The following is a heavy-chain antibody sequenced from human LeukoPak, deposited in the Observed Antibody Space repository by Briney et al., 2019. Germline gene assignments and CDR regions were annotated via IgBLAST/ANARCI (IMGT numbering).Heavy chain of an antibody. J-gene: IGHJ2*01. D-gene: IGHD5-18*01. V-gene: IGHV1-46*01. Sequence: GASVTLSCKASGYTFTDRYMHWVRQAPGQGPEWMGVIHPSGGSSTSAQKFQGRVTMTTDTSTSTVYVELRSLNSDDTAVYFCARATLDAAMVYWYFDLWGRGTLVTVSS. CDR1: GYTFTDRY. CDR3: ARATLDAAMVYWYFDL. CDR2: IHPSGGSS.